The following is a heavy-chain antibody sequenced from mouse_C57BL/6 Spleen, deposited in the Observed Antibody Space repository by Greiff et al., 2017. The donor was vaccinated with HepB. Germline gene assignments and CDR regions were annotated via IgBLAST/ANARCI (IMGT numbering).Heavy chain of an antibody. CDR2: IWSGGST. V-gene: IGHV2-2*01. Sequence: QVQLQQSGPGLVQPSQSLSITCTVSGFSLTSYGVHWVRQSPGKGLEWLGVIWSGGSTDYNAAFISRLSISKDNSKSQVFFKMNSLQADDTAIYYCARKGNYGYDAPFAYWGQGTLVTVSA. J-gene: IGHJ3*01. CDR1: GFSLTSYG. D-gene: IGHD2-2*01. CDR3: ARKGNYGYDAPFAY.